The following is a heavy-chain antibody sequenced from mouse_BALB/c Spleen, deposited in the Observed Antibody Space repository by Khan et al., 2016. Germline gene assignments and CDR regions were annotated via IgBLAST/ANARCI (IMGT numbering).Heavy chain of an antibody. D-gene: IGHD2-14*01. CDR2: ILPGSDSN. J-gene: IGHJ4*01. V-gene: IGHV1-9*01. CDR1: GYTFSNHW. CDR3: ARRGLYYRSGYYAMDY. Sequence: QVQLQQSGAELMKPGASVKISCKATGYTFSNHWIEWVKQRPGHGLEWIGEILPGSDSNNYNEKFKGKATFTADTSSNTVYMQLSSLTSEDSAVYYCARRGLYYRSGYYAMDYWGQGTSVTVSS.